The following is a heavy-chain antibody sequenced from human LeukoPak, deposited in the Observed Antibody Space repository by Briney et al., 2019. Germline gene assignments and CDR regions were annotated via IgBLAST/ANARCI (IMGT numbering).Heavy chain of an antibody. CDR1: GFTFSIYA. D-gene: IGHD3-22*01. CDR3: AKKGYYDGSGYYMYYFDH. Sequence: GGSLRLSCAASGFTFSIYAMSWVRQAPGKGLEWVSAISGSGGTAYYAHSVKGRFTISRDNSKNTLYLQMNSLRAEDTAVYYCAKKGYYDGSGYYMYYFDHWGQGTLVTVSS. CDR2: ISGSGGTA. J-gene: IGHJ4*02. V-gene: IGHV3-23*01.